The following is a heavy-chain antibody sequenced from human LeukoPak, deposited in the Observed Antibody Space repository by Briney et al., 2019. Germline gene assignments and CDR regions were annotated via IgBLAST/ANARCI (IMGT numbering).Heavy chain of an antibody. J-gene: IGHJ3*02. Sequence: PGGSLRLSCAASGFTFSSYSMNWVRQAPGKGLEWVSSISSSSSYIYYADSVKGRFTISRDNAKNSLYLQMNSLRAEDTAVYYCATIGGVPAANAFDIWGQGTMVTVSS. D-gene: IGHD2-2*01. CDR1: GFTFSSYS. CDR2: ISSSSSYI. V-gene: IGHV3-21*01. CDR3: ATIGGVPAANAFDI.